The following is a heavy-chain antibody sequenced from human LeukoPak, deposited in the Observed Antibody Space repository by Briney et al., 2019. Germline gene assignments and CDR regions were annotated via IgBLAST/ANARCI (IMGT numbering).Heavy chain of an antibody. D-gene: IGHD5-12*01. J-gene: IGHJ4*02. CDR2: NKSKTDGGTT. CDR3: TMQVATIYDY. CDR1: GFTFSNAW. V-gene: IGHV3-15*01. Sequence: PGGSLRLSCAASGFTFSNAWMSWVRQAPGKGLEWVGRNKSKTDGGTTDYAAPVKGRFAISRDDSKNTLYLQMNSLKTEDTAVYYCTMQVATIYDYWGQGTLVTVSS.